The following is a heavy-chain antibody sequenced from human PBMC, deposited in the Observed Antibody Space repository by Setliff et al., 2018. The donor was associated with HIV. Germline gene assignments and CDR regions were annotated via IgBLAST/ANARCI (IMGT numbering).Heavy chain of an antibody. V-gene: IGHV3-48*03. CDR2: ISSSDNTI. J-gene: IGHJ5*02. D-gene: IGHD3-9*01. CDR1: GFTFSSYE. CDR3: ARDNGRYFDRGWFDP. Sequence: GSLRLSCAASGFTFSSYEMNWVRQAPGKGLEWVSYISSSDNTIHYADPVRGRFTISRDNAKNSLYLQMNSLRAEDTAVYYCARDNGRYFDRGWFDPWGQGALVTVSS.